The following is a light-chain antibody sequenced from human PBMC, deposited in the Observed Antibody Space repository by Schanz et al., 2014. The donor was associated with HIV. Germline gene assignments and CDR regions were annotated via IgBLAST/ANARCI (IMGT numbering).Light chain of an antibody. V-gene: IGLV2-14*03. J-gene: IGLJ1*01. Sequence: QSALTQPASVSGSPGQSITISCTGTSSDVGADNSVSWYQQHPGRAPRLLVYDVTYRPSGVSNAFSGTKSGNTASLTISGLQAADEADYYCCSYTTTSTYVFGAGTKVTVL. CDR3: CSYTTTSTYV. CDR1: SSDVGADNS. CDR2: DVT.